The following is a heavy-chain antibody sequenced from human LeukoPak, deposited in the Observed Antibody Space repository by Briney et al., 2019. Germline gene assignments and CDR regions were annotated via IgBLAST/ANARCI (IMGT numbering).Heavy chain of an antibody. CDR1: TGSSDRYY. V-gene: IGHV4-59*01. J-gene: IGHJ4*02. D-gene: IGHD5-18*01. CDR2: VYYDGTT. CDR3: ARSGYSYGKFDY. Sequence: SETLSLTCTVSTGSSDRYYWTWIRQPPGKGLEWMGYVYYDGTTYYSPSLKSRVSISLDTSKSQFSLRLRSVTAADTAVYYCARSGYSYGKFDYWGQGTLVTVYS.